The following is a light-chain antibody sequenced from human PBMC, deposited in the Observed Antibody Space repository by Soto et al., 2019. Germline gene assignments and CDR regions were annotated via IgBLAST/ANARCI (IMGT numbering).Light chain of an antibody. Sequence: QSVLTQPRSVSGSPGQSVTISCTGPTIDVGAYNLVSWYQHLPDKAPKLIISEVTNRPSGVSDRFSGSKSGNTASLTISGLQAEDEADYYCASLTTTNFVFGSGTKVTV. CDR2: EVT. CDR3: ASLTTTNFV. CDR1: TIDVGAYNL. V-gene: IGLV2-11*01. J-gene: IGLJ1*01.